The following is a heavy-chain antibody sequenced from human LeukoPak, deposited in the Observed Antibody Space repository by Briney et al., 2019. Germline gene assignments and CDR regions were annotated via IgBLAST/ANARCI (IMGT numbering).Heavy chain of an antibody. CDR2: INHSGST. V-gene: IGHV4-34*01. CDR1: GGSFSGYY. J-gene: IGHJ3*02. CDR3: ARNPNANYDSSGYYYGAAFDI. Sequence: SESLSLTCAVYGGSFSGYYWSWIRQPPGKGLEWIGEINHSGSTNYNPSLKSRVTISVDTSKNQFSLKLSSVTAADTAVYYCARNPNANYDSSGYYYGAAFDIWGQGTMVTVSS. D-gene: IGHD3-22*01.